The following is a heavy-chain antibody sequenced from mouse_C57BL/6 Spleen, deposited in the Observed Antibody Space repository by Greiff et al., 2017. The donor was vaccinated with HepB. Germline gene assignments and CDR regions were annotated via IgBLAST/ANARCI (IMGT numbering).Heavy chain of an antibody. CDR3: ARVPITTVKGGYFDV. J-gene: IGHJ1*03. D-gene: IGHD1-1*01. CDR1: GYTFTDYY. Sequence: QVQLQQSGAELVRPGASVKLSCKASGYTFTDYYINWVKQRPGQGLEWIARIYPGSGNTYYNEKFKGKATLTAEKSSSTAYMQLSSLTSEDSAVYFCARVPITTVKGGYFDVWGTGTTVTVSS. CDR2: IYPGSGNT. V-gene: IGHV1-76*01.